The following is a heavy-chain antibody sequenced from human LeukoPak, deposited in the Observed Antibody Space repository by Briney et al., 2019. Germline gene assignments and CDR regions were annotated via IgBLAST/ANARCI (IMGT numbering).Heavy chain of an antibody. V-gene: IGHV1-69*01. CDR1: GGTFSSYA. CDR2: IIPIFGTA. Sequence: GASVTVSCKASGGTFSSYAISWVRQAPGQGLEWMGGIIPIFGTANYAQKFQGRVTITADESTSTAYMELSSLRSGDTAVYYCARKAHDYGDYSDFDIWGQGTMVTVSS. CDR3: ARKAHDYGDYSDFDI. J-gene: IGHJ3*02. D-gene: IGHD4-17*01.